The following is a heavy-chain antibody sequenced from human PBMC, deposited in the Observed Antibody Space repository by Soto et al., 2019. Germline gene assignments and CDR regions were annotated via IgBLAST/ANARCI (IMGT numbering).Heavy chain of an antibody. J-gene: IGHJ4*02. V-gene: IGHV3-23*01. CDR2: ISGSGGTT. Sequence: GGSLRLSCAASGFTFSSYAMSWVRQAPGKGLEWVSTISGSGGTTYYADSVKGRFTISRDNSKNTLSLQMNSLRAEDTAVYYCAKRETGTLRYFDDWGQGTLVTVSS. CDR1: GFTFSSYA. D-gene: IGHD1-1*01. CDR3: AKRETGTLRYFDD.